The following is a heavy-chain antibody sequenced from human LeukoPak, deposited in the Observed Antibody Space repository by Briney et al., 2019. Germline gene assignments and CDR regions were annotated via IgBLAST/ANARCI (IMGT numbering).Heavy chain of an antibody. J-gene: IGHJ4*02. D-gene: IGHD3-16*02. CDR3: TRAIGGSYPRGSDY. CDR1: GFTFSSYN. CDR2: ISSSSGYI. V-gene: IGHV3-21*01. Sequence: PGGSLRLSCAASGFTFSSYNMNWVRQAPGKRLEWVSSISSSSGYIYYADSVKGRFTISRDNAKNSLYLQINSLRAEDTAVYYCTRAIGGSYPRGSDYWGQGTLVTVSS.